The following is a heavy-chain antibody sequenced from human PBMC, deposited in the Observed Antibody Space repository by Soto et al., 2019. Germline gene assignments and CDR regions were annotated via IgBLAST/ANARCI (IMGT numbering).Heavy chain of an antibody. J-gene: IGHJ6*02. Sequence: SVKVSCKASGGTFSSYAISWVRQAPGQGLEWMGGIIPIFGTANYAQKFQGRVTITADESTSTAYMELSSLRSEDTAVYYCARGRRFPATHYNYYYGMDVWGQGTTVTVSS. CDR2: IIPIFGTA. CDR3: ARGRRFPATHYNYYYGMDV. D-gene: IGHD2-15*01. V-gene: IGHV1-69*13. CDR1: GGTFSSYA.